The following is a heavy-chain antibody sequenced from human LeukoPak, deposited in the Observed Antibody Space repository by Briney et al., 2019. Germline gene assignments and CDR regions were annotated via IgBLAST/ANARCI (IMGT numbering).Heavy chain of an antibody. CDR2: IGTGGST. CDR3: ARAPRVAAAGVWLDY. CDR1: GFTLISFA. D-gene: IGHD6-13*01. V-gene: IGHV3-23*01. J-gene: IGHJ4*02. Sequence: GGSLRLSCAASGFTLISFAMSWVRQAPGKGLDWVAAIGTGGSTYYADSVKGRFTISRDNSKNTLHLQMNSLRAEDTALYYCARAPRVAAAGVWLDYWGQGTLVTVSS.